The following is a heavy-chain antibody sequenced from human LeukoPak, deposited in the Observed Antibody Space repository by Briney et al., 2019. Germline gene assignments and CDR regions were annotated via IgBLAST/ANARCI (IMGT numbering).Heavy chain of an antibody. CDR3: ARGGYYDSSGYYYEETHQH. CDR1: GGSISSYY. J-gene: IGHJ1*01. V-gene: IGHV4-4*07. CDR2: IYTSGST. Sequence: SETLSLTCTVSGGSISSYYWSWIRQPAGKGLEWIGRIYTSGSTNYNPSLKSRVTMSVDTSKNQLSLKLSSVTAADTAVYYCARGGYYDSSGYYYEETHQHWGQGTLVTVSS. D-gene: IGHD3-22*01.